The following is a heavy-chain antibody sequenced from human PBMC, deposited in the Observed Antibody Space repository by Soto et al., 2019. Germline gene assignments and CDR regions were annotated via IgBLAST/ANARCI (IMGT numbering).Heavy chain of an antibody. CDR2: IYWDDDK. CDR1: GFSLSTSGVG. CDR3: AHTHQEGSSSWYSHTFGRYAEYFQH. D-gene: IGHD6-13*01. J-gene: IGHJ1*01. V-gene: IGHV2-5*02. Sequence: QITLKESGPTLVKPTQTLTLTCTFSGFSLSTSGVGVGWIRQPPGKALEWLALIYWDDDKRYSPSLKSRLTITKDTSKNQVVLTMTNMDPVDTATYYCAHTHQEGSSSWYSHTFGRYAEYFQHWGQGTLVTVSS.